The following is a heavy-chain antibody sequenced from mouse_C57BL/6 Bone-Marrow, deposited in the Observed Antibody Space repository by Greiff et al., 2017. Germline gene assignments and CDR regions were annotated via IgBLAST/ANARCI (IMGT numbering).Heavy chain of an antibody. CDR2: ISSGGDYI. CDR1: GFTFSSYA. D-gene: IGHD2-2*01. J-gene: IGHJ3*01. CDR3: TRALWLRRGFAY. V-gene: IGHV5-9-1*02. Sequence: EVKVVESGEGLVKPGGSLKLSCAASGFTFSSYAMSWVRQTPEKRLEWVAYISSGGDYIYYAATVKGRFTISRDNARNTLYLQMSSLKSEDTAMYYCTRALWLRRGFAYWGQGTLVTVSA.